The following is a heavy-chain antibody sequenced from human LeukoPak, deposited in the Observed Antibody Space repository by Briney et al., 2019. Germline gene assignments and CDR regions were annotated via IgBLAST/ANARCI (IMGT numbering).Heavy chain of an antibody. Sequence: SGGSLRLSCAASGFTVSNAWMSWVRQAPGKGLEWVSSISASGRSTYYADSVKGRFTISRDNSKNTLYLQVNSLRAEDTAVYHCAKKSPIFGVVIPLFDYWGQGTLVSVSS. CDR3: AKKSPIFGVVIPLFDY. J-gene: IGHJ4*02. D-gene: IGHD3-3*01. CDR1: GFTVSNAW. CDR2: ISASGRST. V-gene: IGHV3-23*01.